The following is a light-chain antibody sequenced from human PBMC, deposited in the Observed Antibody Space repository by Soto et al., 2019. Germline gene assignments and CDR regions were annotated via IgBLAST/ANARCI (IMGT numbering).Light chain of an antibody. CDR1: QSVSSY. CDR3: RQRGSWPLT. Sequence: EIVLTQSPATLSLSLGERATLSCRASQSVSSYLAWYQQKPGQSPRLLIYHASNRATGIPARFSGSGSGTDFTLTISSLEPEDFAIYYCRQRGSWPLTFGGGTKVEIK. CDR2: HAS. J-gene: IGKJ4*01. V-gene: IGKV3-11*01.